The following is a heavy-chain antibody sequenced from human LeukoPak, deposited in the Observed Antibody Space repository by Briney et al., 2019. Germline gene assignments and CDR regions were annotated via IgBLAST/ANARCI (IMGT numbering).Heavy chain of an antibody. Sequence: GGSLRLSCAASGFTFSTYWMNWVRQAPGKGLEWVANIKQDGSEKYYVDSVKGGFTLSRDSAKSSLYLQMNSLRAEDTAVYYCARAEWSNWYFDLWGRGTLVTVSS. J-gene: IGHJ2*01. V-gene: IGHV3-7*03. CDR2: IKQDGSEK. CDR3: ARAEWSNWYFDL. CDR1: GFTFSTYW. D-gene: IGHD3-3*01.